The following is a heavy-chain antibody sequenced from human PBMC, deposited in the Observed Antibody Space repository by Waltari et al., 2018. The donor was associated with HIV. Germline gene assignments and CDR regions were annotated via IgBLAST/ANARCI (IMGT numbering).Heavy chain of an antibody. J-gene: IGHJ4*02. Sequence: EVQLLESGGGFVPPGGSRRRPCAASGFAYVDSAITWVRQSPERGLEWVAAVSGSGAKSFYADSVKGRFTISRDNSKNTVFLQMNSLRAADTAIYYCAKAYYENIAYYYDFWGRGTRVTVSS. D-gene: IGHD3-22*01. V-gene: IGHV3-23*01. CDR3: AKAYYENIAYYYDF. CDR2: VSGSGAKS. CDR1: GFAYVDSA.